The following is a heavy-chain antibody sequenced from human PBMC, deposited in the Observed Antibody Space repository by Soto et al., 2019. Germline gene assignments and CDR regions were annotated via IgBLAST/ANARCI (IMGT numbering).Heavy chain of an antibody. J-gene: IGHJ4*02. CDR2: ISGSGGVT. CDR3: AKHRQFRSYYARAGPYDN. D-gene: IGHD3-10*01. CDR1: GFTFKNYD. V-gene: IGHV3-23*01. Sequence: EVELLESGGGLVQPGGSLRLSCVASGFTFKNYDMRWIRQAPGKGLEWVSGISGSGGVTYYADSVKGRFTISRDNSKNTLYLHMTSLRAEDTAISYCAKHRQFRSYYARAGPYDNLGQGTLVTVSS.